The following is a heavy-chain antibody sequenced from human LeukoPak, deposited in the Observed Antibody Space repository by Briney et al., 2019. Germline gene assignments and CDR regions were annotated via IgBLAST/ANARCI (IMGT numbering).Heavy chain of an antibody. V-gene: IGHV4-59*01. J-gene: IGHJ4*02. D-gene: IGHD2-15*01. CDR1: GGSISSFY. CDR2: IYNSGST. CDR3: ARDVGGGPFFDY. Sequence: SETLSLTCTVSGGSISSFYWGWMRQPPGKGLEWIGYIYNSGSTDYNPSLKSRVTISVDTSKNQFSLKLSSVTAADTAVYYCARDVGGGPFFDYWGQGTLVTVSS.